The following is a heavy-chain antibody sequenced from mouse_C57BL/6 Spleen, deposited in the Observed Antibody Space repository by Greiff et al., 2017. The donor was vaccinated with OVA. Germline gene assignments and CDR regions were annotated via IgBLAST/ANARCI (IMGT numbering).Heavy chain of an antibody. CDR1: GYTFTDYY. V-gene: IGHV1-19*01. CDR2: INPYNGGT. J-gene: IGHJ3*01. D-gene: IGHD4-1*01. Sequence: EVQLQQSGPVLVKPGASVKMSCKASGYTFTDYYMNWVKQSHGKSLEWIGVINPYNGGTSYNQKFKGKATLTVDKSSSTAYMELNSLTSEDSAVYYCARPSNWDEGAWFAYWGQGTLVTVSA. CDR3: ARPSNWDEGAWFAY.